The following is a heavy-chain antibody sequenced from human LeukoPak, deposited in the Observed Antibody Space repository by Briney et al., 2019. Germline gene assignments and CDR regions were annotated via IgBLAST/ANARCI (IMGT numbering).Heavy chain of an antibody. V-gene: IGHV3-64D*06. CDR1: GFTFSSYA. Sequence: GGSLRLSCSASGFTFSSYAMHWVRQAPGKGLEYVSAINNNGSSTYYADSVKGRFTISRDNSKNRLYLQMSSLRTEDTAVYYCVKGYCSGGSFYWYFDLWGRGTPVNVSS. CDR3: VKGYCSGGSFYWYFDL. CDR2: INNNGSST. D-gene: IGHD2-15*01. J-gene: IGHJ2*01.